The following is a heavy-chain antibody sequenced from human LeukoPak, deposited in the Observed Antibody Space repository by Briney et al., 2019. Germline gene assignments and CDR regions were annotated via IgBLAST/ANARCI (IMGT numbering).Heavy chain of an antibody. J-gene: IGHJ4*02. CDR1: RFTFNNYA. CDR2: VTYDGNNK. V-gene: IGHV3-30-3*01. D-gene: IGHD6-19*01. CDR3: ARAPVRGAVAGVDY. Sequence: PGRSLRLSCAASRFTFNNYAMHWVRQAPGKGLEWVAVVTYDGNNKYYADSVKGRFTVSRDNSRNTVNLQMNSLRGEDTAVYYCARAPVRGAVAGVDYWGQGTLVTVSS.